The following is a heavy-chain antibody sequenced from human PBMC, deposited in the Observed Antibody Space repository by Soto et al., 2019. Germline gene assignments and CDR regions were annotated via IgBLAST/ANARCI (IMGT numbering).Heavy chain of an antibody. Sequence: SQTLSLTCAISGDSVSSNSAAWNWIRQSPSRGLEWLGRTYYRSKWYNDYAVSAKSRITINPDTSRDQFSLQLNSVTPEDTAVYYCARVLVRDLNWFDPWGQGTLVTVSS. J-gene: IGHJ5*02. V-gene: IGHV6-1*01. CDR3: ARVLVRDLNWFDP. CDR2: TYYRSKWYN. CDR1: GDSVSSNSAA. D-gene: IGHD3-10*01.